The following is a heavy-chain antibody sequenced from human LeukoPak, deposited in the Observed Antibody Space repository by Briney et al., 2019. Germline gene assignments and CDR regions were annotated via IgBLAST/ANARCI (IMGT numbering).Heavy chain of an antibody. J-gene: IGHJ4*02. CDR1: GGSISSGGYY. D-gene: IGHD3-16*02. CDR2: IYYSGST. V-gene: IGHV4-31*03. CDR3: ARGYYDYVWGSYLPVDY. Sequence: SETLSLTCTVSGGSISSGGYYWSWIRQHPGKGMEWIGYIYYSGSTYDNPSLKRRVTISVNTSKNQFSLKLSSVTAADTAVYYCARGYYDYVWGSYLPVDYWGQGTLVIVSS.